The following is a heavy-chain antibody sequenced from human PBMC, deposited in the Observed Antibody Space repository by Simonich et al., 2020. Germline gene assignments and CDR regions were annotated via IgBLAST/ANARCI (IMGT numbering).Heavy chain of an antibody. CDR2: IYHRGGT. V-gene: IGHV4-38-2*01. D-gene: IGHD6-13*01. J-gene: IGHJ5*02. CDR1: GYSISSGYY. CDR3: AGWGDWYSSSWYWFDP. Sequence: QVQLQESGPGLVKPSETLSLTCAVSGYSISSGYYWGWIRQPPRKGLEWIGSIYHRGGTHSKPAPKGPGPLYRRTSKNQVPPELSPVTAGETAGDYWAGWGDWYSSSWYWFDPWGQGTLVTVSS.